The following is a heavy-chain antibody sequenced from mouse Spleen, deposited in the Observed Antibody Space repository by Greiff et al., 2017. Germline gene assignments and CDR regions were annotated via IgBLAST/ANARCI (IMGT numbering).Heavy chain of an antibody. CDR3: ARQRGPGDYAMGY. Sequence: EVNLVESGGDLVKPGGSLKLSCAASGFTFSSYGMSWVRQTPDKRLEWVATISSGGSYTYYPDSVKGRFTISRDNAKNTLYLQMSSLKSEDTAMYCCARQRGPGDYAMGYWGQGTSVTVSS. CDR1: GFTFSSYG. V-gene: IGHV5-6*01. CDR2: ISSGGSYT. D-gene: IGHD3-3*01. J-gene: IGHJ4*01.